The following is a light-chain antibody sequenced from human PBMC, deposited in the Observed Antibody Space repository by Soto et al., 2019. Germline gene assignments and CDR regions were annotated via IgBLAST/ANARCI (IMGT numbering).Light chain of an antibody. V-gene: IGLV2-8*01. CDR3: SSYAASNNFYFV. J-gene: IGLJ3*02. CDR2: EVT. CDR1: SSDVGGYNY. Sequence: QSVLTQPPSASGSPGQSVTISCTGTSSDVGGYNYVSWYQQYPGRATKLMNYEVTKRPSGVPDRFSGSKSGNTASLTVSGLQAEDEADYYCSSYAASNNFYFVFGGGT.